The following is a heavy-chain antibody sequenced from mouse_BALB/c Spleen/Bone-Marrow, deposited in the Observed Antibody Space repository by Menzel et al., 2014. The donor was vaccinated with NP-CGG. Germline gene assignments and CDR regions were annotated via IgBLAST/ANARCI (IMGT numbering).Heavy chain of an antibody. CDR3: AREGTYYAYFDY. J-gene: IGHJ2*01. D-gene: IGHD1-1*01. CDR1: GYIFTSYT. V-gene: IGHV1-4*02. Sequence: VQLQESAAELARPGAPVKLSCKASGYIFTSYTIQWIKQRPGQGLEWIGYINPSIGYTEYNQKFKDKTTLTADTSSSTTYMQLSSLTSEDSAVYYCAREGTYYAYFDYWGQGTTLTVSS. CDR2: INPSIGYT.